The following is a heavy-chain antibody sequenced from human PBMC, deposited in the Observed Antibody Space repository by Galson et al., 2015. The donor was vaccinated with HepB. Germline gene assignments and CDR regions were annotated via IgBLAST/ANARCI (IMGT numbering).Heavy chain of an antibody. CDR3: TRIGDLYDFWSGYYTGMDV. CDR2: IRSKAYGGTT. J-gene: IGHJ6*02. D-gene: IGHD3-3*01. CDR1: GFTFGDYT. V-gene: IGHV3-49*03. Sequence: SLRLSCAASGFTFGDYTMSWFRQAPGKGLEWVGFIRSKAYGGTTEYAASVKGRFTISRDDSKSIAYLQMNSLKTEDTAVYYCTRIGDLYDFWSGYYTGMDVWGQGTTVTVSS.